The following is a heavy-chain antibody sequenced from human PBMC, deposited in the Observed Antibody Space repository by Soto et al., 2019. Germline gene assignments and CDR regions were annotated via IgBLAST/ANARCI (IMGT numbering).Heavy chain of an antibody. CDR2: INHSGST. CDR1: GGSFSGYY. CDR3: ARGLVPYYDCWSGYYGYYFDH. V-gene: IGHV4-34*01. Sequence: PSETLSLTCAVYGGSFSGYYWSWIRQPPGKGLEWIGEINHSGSTNYNPSLKSRVTISVDTSKNQFSLKLSSVTAADTAVYYCARGLVPYYDCWSGYYGYYFDHWGQGTLVTVSS. J-gene: IGHJ4*02. D-gene: IGHD3-3*01.